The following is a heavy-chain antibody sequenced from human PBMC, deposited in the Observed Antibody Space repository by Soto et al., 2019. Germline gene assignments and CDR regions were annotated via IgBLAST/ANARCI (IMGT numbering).Heavy chain of an antibody. CDR1: GGTFTSYA. J-gene: IGHJ6*02. D-gene: IGHD2-2*01. V-gene: IGHV1-3*01. CDR2: INAGNGNT. Sequence: ASVKVSCKASGGTFTSYAMHWVRQAPGQRLEWMGWINAGNGNTKYSQKFQGRVTITRDTSASTAYMELSSLRSEDTAVYYCASLGYCISTSCYGYYYGMDVWGQGTTVTVSS. CDR3: ASLGYCISTSCYGYYYGMDV.